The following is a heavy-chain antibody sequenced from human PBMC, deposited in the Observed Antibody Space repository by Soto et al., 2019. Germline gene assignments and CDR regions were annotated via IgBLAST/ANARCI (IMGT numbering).Heavy chain of an antibody. D-gene: IGHD6-13*01. V-gene: IGHV4-30-2*01. CDR2: IYRSGST. CDR3: AREILSGSWNPNDAFDI. J-gene: IGHJ3*02. Sequence: SETLSLTCAVSGGSISSGGYSWSWIRQPPGKGLEWIGYIYRSGSTYYNPSLKSRVTISVDRSKNQFSLKLSSVTAADTAVYYCAREILSGSWNPNDAFDIWGQGTMVT. CDR1: GGSISSGGYS.